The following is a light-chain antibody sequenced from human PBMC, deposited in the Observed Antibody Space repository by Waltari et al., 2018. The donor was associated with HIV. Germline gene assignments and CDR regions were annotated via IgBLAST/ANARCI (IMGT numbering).Light chain of an antibody. Sequence: QSALTQPASVSGSPGPSITISCTGTSSDVGGYNYVSWYQQHPGKAPKLMIYEVSNRPSGVSNRFSGSKSGNTASLTISGLQAEDEADYYCSSYTSGTTVVFGGGTKLTVL. CDR3: SSYTSGTTVV. CDR1: SSDVGGYNY. J-gene: IGLJ2*01. V-gene: IGLV2-14*01. CDR2: EVS.